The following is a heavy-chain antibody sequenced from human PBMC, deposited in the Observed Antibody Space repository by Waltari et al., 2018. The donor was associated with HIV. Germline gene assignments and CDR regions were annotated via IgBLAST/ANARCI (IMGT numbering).Heavy chain of an antibody. CDR1: GYPFTTYY. J-gene: IGHJ3*01. V-gene: IGHV1-46*01. CDR3: ARDSDYIDRKGAFDF. D-gene: IGHD2-2*02. CDR2: INPSGGST. Sequence: QVQLVQSGAEVKKPGASAKVSCKASGYPFTTYYIHWVRQAPGQGLEGMGIINPSGGSTTYAQKFQGRVTMTRDTSTSTVYMELSSLRSEDTAVYYCARDSDYIDRKGAFDFWGQGTMVTVS.